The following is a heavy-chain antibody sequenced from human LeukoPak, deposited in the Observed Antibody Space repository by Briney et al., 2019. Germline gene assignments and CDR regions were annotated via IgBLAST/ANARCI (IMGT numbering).Heavy chain of an antibody. CDR2: IYYSGST. CDR3: ARATVPAAIKASGSAFDI. CDR1: GGSISSYY. V-gene: IGHV4-59*12. J-gene: IGHJ3*02. D-gene: IGHD2-2*01. Sequence: PSETLSLTCTVSGGSISSYYWSWIRQPPGKGLEWIGYIYYSGSTYYNPSLKSRVTISVDTSKNQFSLKLSSVTAADTAVYYCARATVPAAIKASGSAFDIWGQGTMVTVSS.